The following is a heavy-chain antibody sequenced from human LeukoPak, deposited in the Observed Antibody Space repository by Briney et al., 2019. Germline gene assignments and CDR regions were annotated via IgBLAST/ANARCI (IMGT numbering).Heavy chain of an antibody. CDR3: AKTEDGGYVSYYYYMDV. V-gene: IGHV1-69*13. CDR2: IIPIFGTA. CDR1: GGTFSSYA. Sequence: ASVKVSCKASGGTFSSYAISWVRQAPGQGLEWMGGIIPIFGTANYAQKFQGRVTITADESTSTAYMELSSLRSEDTAVYYCAKTEDGGYVSYYYYMDVWGKGTTVTISS. J-gene: IGHJ6*03. D-gene: IGHD5-12*01.